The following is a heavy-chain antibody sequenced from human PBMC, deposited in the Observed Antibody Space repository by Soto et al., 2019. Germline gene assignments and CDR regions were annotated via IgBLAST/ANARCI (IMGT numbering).Heavy chain of an antibody. CDR2: INHSGST. D-gene: IGHD3-16*02. CDR1: GGSFSGYY. J-gene: IGHJ3*02. Sequence: QVQLQQWGAGLLKPSETLSLTCAVYGGSFSGYYWSWIRQPPGKGLEWIGEINHSGSTNYNPSLKSRVTISVDTSKTPFPLKLSSVTAGDTAVYYCASGPYDYIWGSYRHDAFDIWGQGTMVTVSS. V-gene: IGHV4-34*01. CDR3: ASGPYDYIWGSYRHDAFDI.